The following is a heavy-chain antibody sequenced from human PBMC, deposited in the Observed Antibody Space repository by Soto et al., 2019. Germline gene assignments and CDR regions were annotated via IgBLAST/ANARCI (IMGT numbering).Heavy chain of an antibody. CDR3: ASGGNKRYQLLSVSRGFDP. D-gene: IGHD2-2*01. CDR1: GGSISSSIYY. Sequence: PSETLSLTCTVSGGSISSSIYYGGWIRRPPGKGLEWIGSIFYSGSTYYNPSLRSRVTMSIDTSQEQFSLKLSSVTAADTAVYYCASGGNKRYQLLSVSRGFDPWGQGTLVTVSS. V-gene: IGHV4-39*07. CDR2: IFYSGST. J-gene: IGHJ5*02.